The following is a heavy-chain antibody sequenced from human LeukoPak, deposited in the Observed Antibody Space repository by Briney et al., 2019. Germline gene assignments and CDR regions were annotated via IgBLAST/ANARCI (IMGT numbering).Heavy chain of an antibody. CDR3: AKDKASTGYGMDV. J-gene: IGHJ6*04. CDR1: GFTFSDYY. V-gene: IGHV3-11*04. Sequence: GGSLRLSCAASGFTFSDYYMSWIRQAPGKGLEWVSYISSSGSTIYYADSVKGRFTISRDNSKNTLYLQMNSLRAEDTAVYYCAKDKASTGYGMDVWGKGTTVTVSS. CDR2: ISSSGSTI.